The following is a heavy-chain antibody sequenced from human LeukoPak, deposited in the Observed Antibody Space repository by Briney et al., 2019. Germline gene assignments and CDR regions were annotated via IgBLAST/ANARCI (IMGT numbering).Heavy chain of an antibody. CDR1: GGTFSSYA. Sequence: GSSVKVSCKASGGTFSSYAISWVRQAPGQGLEWMGGIIPIFGTANYAQKFQGRVTITADKSTSTAYMELSSLRSEDTVVYYCARRSVGDYGSGSYFDYWGQGTLVTVSS. D-gene: IGHD3-10*01. V-gene: IGHV1-69*06. J-gene: IGHJ4*02. CDR3: ARRSVGDYGSGSYFDY. CDR2: IIPIFGTA.